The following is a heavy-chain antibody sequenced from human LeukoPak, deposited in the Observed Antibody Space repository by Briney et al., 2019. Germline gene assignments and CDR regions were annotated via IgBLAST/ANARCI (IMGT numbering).Heavy chain of an antibody. V-gene: IGHV4-39*07. CDR1: GGSISSSSYY. CDR3: ARVSYYGSVLDY. D-gene: IGHD3-10*01. J-gene: IGHJ4*02. Sequence: PSETLSLTCTVSGGSISSSSYYWGWLRQPPGRGLEWIGSIYYSGSTYYNPSLKSRVTISVDTSKNQFSLKLSSVTAADTAVYYCARVSYYGSVLDYWGQGTLVTVSS. CDR2: IYYSGST.